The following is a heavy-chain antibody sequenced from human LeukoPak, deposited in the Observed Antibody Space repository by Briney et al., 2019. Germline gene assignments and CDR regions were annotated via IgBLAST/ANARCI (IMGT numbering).Heavy chain of an antibody. J-gene: IGHJ6*02. V-gene: IGHV3-30*18. CDR2: ISYDGSNK. D-gene: IGHD6-13*01. CDR1: GFTFSSYG. Sequence: PGGSLRLSCAASGFTFSSYGMHWVRQAPGKGLEWVAVISYDGSNKYYADSVKGRFTISRDNSKNTLYLQMNSLRAEDTAVHYCAKERDSLAWYSSSWSTDYYYYGMDVWGQGTTVTVSS. CDR3: AKERDSLAWYSSSWSTDYYYYGMDV.